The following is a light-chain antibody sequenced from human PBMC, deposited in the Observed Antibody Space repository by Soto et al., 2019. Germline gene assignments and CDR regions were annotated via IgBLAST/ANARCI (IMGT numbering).Light chain of an antibody. Sequence: QSVLTQPPSASGTPGQRVTISCSGSSSNIGSSSVNWYQQLPGAAPKLLIYNNNQWPSGVPDRFSGSKSGTSASLAIKGFQSEDEAGYYCAAWDVSLNGHYAFGTGTKVTLL. V-gene: IGLV1-44*01. J-gene: IGLJ1*01. CDR3: AAWDVSLNGHYA. CDR1: SSNIGSSS. CDR2: NNN.